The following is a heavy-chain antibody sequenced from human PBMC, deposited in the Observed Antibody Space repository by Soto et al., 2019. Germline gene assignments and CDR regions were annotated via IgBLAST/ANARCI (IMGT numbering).Heavy chain of an antibody. J-gene: IGHJ4*02. CDR3: ARWPERHVDY. CDR1: GGSISSYY. D-gene: IGHD1-1*01. CDR2: IYYSGST. Sequence: SETLSLTCTVSGGSISSYYWSWIRQPPGKGLEWIGYIYYSGSTNYNPSLKSRVTISVDTSKNQFSLKLSSVTAADTAVYYCARWPERHVDYWGQGTLVTVAS. V-gene: IGHV4-59*08.